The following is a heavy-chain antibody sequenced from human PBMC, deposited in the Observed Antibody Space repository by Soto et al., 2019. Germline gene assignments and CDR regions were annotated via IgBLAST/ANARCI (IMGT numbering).Heavy chain of an antibody. Sequence: EVQLVESGGGLVQPGGSLRLSCAASGFTFSTYWMTWVRQPPGKGLEWVASINQDGSERYYVDSVRGRFTISRDNAKNSLYLQMTSLRAEDTAVYYCVCGGNFFVYWGQGTLVTVSP. V-gene: IGHV3-7*01. CDR2: INQDGSER. CDR3: VCGGNFFVY. D-gene: IGHD3-16*01. CDR1: GFTFSTYW. J-gene: IGHJ4*02.